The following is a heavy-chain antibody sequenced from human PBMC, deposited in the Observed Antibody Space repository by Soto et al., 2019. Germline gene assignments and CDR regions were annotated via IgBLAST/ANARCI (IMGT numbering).Heavy chain of an antibody. V-gene: IGHV3-33*01. CDR2: IWYDGSNK. J-gene: IGHJ5*02. Sequence: QVQLVESGGGVVQPGRSLRLSCAASGFTFSSYGMHWVRQAPGKGLEWVAVIWYDGSNKYYADSVKGQFTISRDNSKNTLYLQMNSLRAEDTAVYYCARVYTRMWWFDPWGQGTLVTVSS. CDR1: GFTFSSYG. CDR3: ARVYTRMWWFDP. D-gene: IGHD1-20*01.